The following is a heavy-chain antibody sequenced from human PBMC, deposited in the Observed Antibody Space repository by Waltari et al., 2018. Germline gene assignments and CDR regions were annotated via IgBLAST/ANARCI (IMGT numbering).Heavy chain of an antibody. CDR3: AKDGDYGSYYFDY. Sequence: VESGGGLVQPGRSLRLSCAASGFTFDDYAMHWVRQAPGKGLEWVSGISWNSGSIGYADSVKGRFTISRDNAKNSLYLQMNSLRAEDTALYYCAKDGDYGSYYFDYWGQGTLVTVSS. V-gene: IGHV3-9*01. CDR2: ISWNSGSI. CDR1: GFTFDDYA. J-gene: IGHJ4*02. D-gene: IGHD3-10*01.